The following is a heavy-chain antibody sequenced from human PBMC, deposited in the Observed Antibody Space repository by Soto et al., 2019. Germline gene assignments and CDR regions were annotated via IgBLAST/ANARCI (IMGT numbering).Heavy chain of an antibody. CDR1: GLSLRNTW. CDR2: INSDGSTT. D-gene: IGHD2-2*01. V-gene: IGHV3-74*03. J-gene: IGHJ6*02. CDR3: ATDGSYAKKV. Sequence: ETLSRSCPGSGLSLRNTWMPWVRQAAGKGLVWVSHINSDGSTTTYADSVKGRFTISRDNTKNTVYLQMNSLRADDTDVYNCATDGSYAKKVWGQGTKVTVYS.